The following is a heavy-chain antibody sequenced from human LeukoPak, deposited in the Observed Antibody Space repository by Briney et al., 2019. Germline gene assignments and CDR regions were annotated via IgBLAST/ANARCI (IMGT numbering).Heavy chain of an antibody. J-gene: IGHJ4*02. CDR1: GFTFSSYW. Sequence: PGGSLRLSCAASGFTFSSYWMSWVRQAPGKGLEWVANMNQDGSEKYYVDSVKGRFTISRDNAKNTLYLQMNSLRAEDTAVYYCARDDCSGGSCSTGYWGQGTLVTVSS. CDR2: MNQDGSEK. V-gene: IGHV3-7*01. D-gene: IGHD2-15*01. CDR3: ARDDCSGGSCSTGY.